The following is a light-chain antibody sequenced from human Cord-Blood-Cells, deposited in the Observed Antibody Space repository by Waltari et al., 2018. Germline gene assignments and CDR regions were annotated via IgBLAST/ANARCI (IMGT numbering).Light chain of an antibody. V-gene: IGKV3-20*01. CDR2: GAS. CDR1: QSVSSSY. CDR3: QQYGSSPPYT. J-gene: IGKJ2*01. Sequence: EIVLTQSPGTLSLSPGARATLSCTASQSVSSSYLAWYQQKPGQAPRLLIYGASSRATGIPDRFSGSGSGTDFTLTISRLEPEDFAVYYCQQYGSSPPYTFGQGTKLEIK.